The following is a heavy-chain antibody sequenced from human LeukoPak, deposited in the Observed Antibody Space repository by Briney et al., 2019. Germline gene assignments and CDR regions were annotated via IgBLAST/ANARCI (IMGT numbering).Heavy chain of an antibody. Sequence: SETLSLTCTVSGGSISSYYWSWIRQLPGKGLEWIGYIYYTGSTNYNPSLKSRVTMSLDTSKNQFSLKLRSVTAADTAVYYCARGGNRYRYDYWGQGTLVTVSS. D-gene: IGHD1-14*01. V-gene: IGHV4-59*12. J-gene: IGHJ4*02. CDR1: GGSISSYY. CDR3: ARGGNRYRYDY. CDR2: IYYTGST.